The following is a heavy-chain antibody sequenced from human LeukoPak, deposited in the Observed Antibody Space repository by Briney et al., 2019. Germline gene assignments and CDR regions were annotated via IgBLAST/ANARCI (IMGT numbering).Heavy chain of an antibody. Sequence: GGSLRLSCAASGFTFSSYWMSWVRQAPGKGLEWVANIKQDGSEKYYVDSVKGRFTISRDNAKNSLYLQMNSLRAEDTAVYYCARDWRQLRFLEWFPTDYYMDVWGNGTTVTVSS. CDR1: GFTFSSYW. CDR2: IKQDGSEK. CDR3: ARDWRQLRFLEWFPTDYYMDV. J-gene: IGHJ6*03. V-gene: IGHV3-7*01. D-gene: IGHD3-3*01.